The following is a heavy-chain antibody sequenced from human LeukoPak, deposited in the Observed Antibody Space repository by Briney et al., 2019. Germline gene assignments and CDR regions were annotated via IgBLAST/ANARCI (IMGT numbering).Heavy chain of an antibody. CDR2: IYTSGST. J-gene: IGHJ5*02. Sequence: PSETLSLTCIVSGGSISSYYWSWIRQPAGKGLEWIGRIYTSGSTNYNPSLKSRVTMSVDTSKNQFSLKLSSVTAADTAVYYCARDETYDFWSTPGWFDPGGQGTLVTVSS. CDR1: GGSISSYY. V-gene: IGHV4-4*07. D-gene: IGHD3-3*01. CDR3: ARDETYDFWSTPGWFDP.